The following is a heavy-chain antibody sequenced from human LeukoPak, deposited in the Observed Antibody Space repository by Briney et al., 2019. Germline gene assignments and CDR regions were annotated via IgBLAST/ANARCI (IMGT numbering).Heavy chain of an antibody. CDR1: GFTFSSYA. CDR3: ARPPNSSGWPYYFDY. J-gene: IGHJ4*02. V-gene: IGHV3-23*01. D-gene: IGHD6-19*01. CDR2: ISGSGGNT. Sequence: GGSLRLSCAASGFTFSSYAMSWVRQAPGKGLEWVSTISGSGGNTYYADSVKGRFTISRDNSKNTLYLQMNSLRAEDTAVYYCARPPNSSGWPYYFDYWGQGTLVTVSS.